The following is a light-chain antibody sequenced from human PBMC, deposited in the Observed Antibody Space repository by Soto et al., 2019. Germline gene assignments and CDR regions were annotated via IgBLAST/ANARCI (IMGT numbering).Light chain of an antibody. V-gene: IGLV2-11*01. CDR2: DVS. Sequence: QSAPTQPRSVSGSPGQSVTISCTGTSSDVGEYDYVSWYQQHPGKAPKLMIFDVSERPSGVPDRFSGSKTGNTASLTISGLQAEDEADYYCRSYAGSPYVFGTGTKLTVL. CDR1: SSDVGEYDY. J-gene: IGLJ1*01. CDR3: RSYAGSPYV.